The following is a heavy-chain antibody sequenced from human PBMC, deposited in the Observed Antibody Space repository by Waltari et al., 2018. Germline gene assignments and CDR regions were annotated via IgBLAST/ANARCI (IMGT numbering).Heavy chain of an antibody. Sequence: QVQLQQWGAGLLKPSETLSLTCAVYGGSFSGYYWSWIRQPPGKGLEWIGEINHSGSTNYNPSLKSRFTISVDTSKNQFSLKLSSVTAADTAVYYCARGAVRDYYDSSGYYYAYWGQGTLVTVSS. CDR3: ARGAVRDYYDSSGYYYAY. D-gene: IGHD3-22*01. J-gene: IGHJ4*02. CDR2: INHSGST. V-gene: IGHV4-34*01. CDR1: GGSFSGYY.